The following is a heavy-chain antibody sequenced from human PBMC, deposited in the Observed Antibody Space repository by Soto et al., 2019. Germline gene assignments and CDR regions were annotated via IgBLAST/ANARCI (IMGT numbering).Heavy chain of an antibody. CDR1: GFTFSSYA. V-gene: IGHV3-23*01. CDR2: ISGSGTNR. D-gene: IGHD4-17*01. Sequence: EVQLLESGGGLVQPGGSLRLSCAASGFTFSSYAMTWGRQAPGKGLEWVSAISGSGTNRYYADSVKGRFTISRDNSKNTLYLKMNSLRAEDTAVYYCAKDRVDYGDYRGLDYWGQGTLVTVSS. J-gene: IGHJ4*02. CDR3: AKDRVDYGDYRGLDY.